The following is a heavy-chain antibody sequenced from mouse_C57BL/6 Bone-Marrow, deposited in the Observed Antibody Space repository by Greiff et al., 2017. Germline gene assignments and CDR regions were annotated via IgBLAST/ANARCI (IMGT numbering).Heavy chain of an antibody. CDR2: IDPSDSET. CDR1: GYTFTSYW. Sequence: QVQLQQPGAELVRPGSSVKLSCKASGYTFTSYWMHWGKQRPIQGLEWIGNIDPSDSETHYNQKFKDKATLTVDNSSSTAYMQFSSLTSEDSAVYYCARGTGYDRYYYARDYSGQGTSVTVSS. V-gene: IGHV1-52*01. CDR3: ARGTGYDRYYYARDY. J-gene: IGHJ4*01. D-gene: IGHD3-1*01.